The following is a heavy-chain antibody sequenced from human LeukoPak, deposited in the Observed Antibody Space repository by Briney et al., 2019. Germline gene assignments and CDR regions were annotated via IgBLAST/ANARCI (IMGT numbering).Heavy chain of an antibody. CDR1: GFSLSSHW. CDR2: INQVGSQK. J-gene: IGHJ6*02. D-gene: IGHD2-8*02. Sequence: PGGSLRLSCAASGFSLSSHWMTWVRQAPGMGLEWVANINQVGSQKYYVDSVKGRFTISRDNAKNSLYLQMNSLRAEDTAVYFCARIRLVAGVDVWGQGTTVTVS. CDR3: ARIRLVAGVDV. V-gene: IGHV3-7*01.